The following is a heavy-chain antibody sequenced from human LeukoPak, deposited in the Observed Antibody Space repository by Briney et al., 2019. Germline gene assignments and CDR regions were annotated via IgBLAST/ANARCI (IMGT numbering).Heavy chain of an antibody. CDR2: ITTATSSYI. CDR1: GGSFSGYY. D-gene: IGHD2-15*01. V-gene: IGHV3-21*01. CDR3: ARDYGGPHYFDY. Sequence: ETLSLTCAVYGGSFSGYYWSWIRQAPGKGLEWVSSITTATSSYIYYADSVKGRFTISRDDAKNSLYLQMDSLRAEDTAVYYCARDYGGPHYFDYWGQGTLVTVSS. J-gene: IGHJ4*02.